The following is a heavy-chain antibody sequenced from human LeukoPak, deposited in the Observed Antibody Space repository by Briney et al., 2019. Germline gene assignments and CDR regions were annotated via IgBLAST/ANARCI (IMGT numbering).Heavy chain of an antibody. V-gene: IGHV3-23*01. CDR1: GFNFKTYA. CDR2: FSNSDNTT. Sequence: GGSLRLSCAASGFNFKTYAMTWVRQAPGRGLECVSTFSNSDNTTYYAASVKGRFTISRDNSKNTLYLQMNSLRAEDTAVYYCAKDSIVVVITLFDYWGQGTLVTVSS. CDR3: AKDSIVVVITLFDY. J-gene: IGHJ4*02. D-gene: IGHD3-22*01.